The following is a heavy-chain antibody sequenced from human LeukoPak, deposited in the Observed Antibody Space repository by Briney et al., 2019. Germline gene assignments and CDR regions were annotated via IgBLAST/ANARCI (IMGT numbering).Heavy chain of an antibody. CDR1: GGTFSSYA. CDR3: AVIYSSAPNYYYYYMDV. D-gene: IGHD6-25*01. Sequence: SVKVSCKASGGTFSSYAISWVRQAPGQGLEWMGGIIPIFGTANYAQKFQGRVTITADESTSTAYMELSSLRSEDTAVYYCAVIYSSAPNYYYYYMDVWAKGTTVTISS. V-gene: IGHV1-69*13. CDR2: IIPIFGTA. J-gene: IGHJ6*03.